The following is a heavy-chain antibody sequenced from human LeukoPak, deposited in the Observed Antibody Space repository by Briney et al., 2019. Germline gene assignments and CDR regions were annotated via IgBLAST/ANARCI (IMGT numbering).Heavy chain of an antibody. CDR3: ASTVVTPYGAFDI. J-gene: IGHJ3*02. D-gene: IGHD4-23*01. V-gene: IGHV3-53*01. Sequence: GGSLRLSCAASGFTVSSNYMSWVRQAPGKGLEWVSVIYSGGSTYYADSVKGRFTISRDNSKNTLCLQMNSLRAEDTAVYYCASTVVTPYGAFDIWGQGTMVTVSS. CDR1: GFTVSSNY. CDR2: IYSGGST.